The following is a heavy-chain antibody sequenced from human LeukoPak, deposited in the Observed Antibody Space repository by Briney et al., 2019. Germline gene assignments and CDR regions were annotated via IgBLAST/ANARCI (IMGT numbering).Heavy chain of an antibody. J-gene: IGHJ4*02. CDR3: AKGGMIPTPGH. CDR2: ISGSGGST. V-gene: IGHV3-23*01. CDR1: GFTFSSYW. D-gene: IGHD3-22*01. Sequence: GGSLRLSCAASGFTFSSYWMSWVRQTPGKGLEWVSAISGSGGSTYYADSVKGRFTISRDNSKNTLYLQMNSLRAEDTAVYYCAKGGMIPTPGHWGQGTLVTVSS.